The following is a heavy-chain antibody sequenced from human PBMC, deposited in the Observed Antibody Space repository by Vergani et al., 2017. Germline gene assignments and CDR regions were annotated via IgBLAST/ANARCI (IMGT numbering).Heavy chain of an antibody. CDR2: INPNSGGT. Sequence: QVQLVQSGAEVKKPGASVKVSCKASGYTFTGYYMHWVRQAPGQGLEWMGWINPNSGGTNYAQKFQGRVTMTRDTSISTAYMELSRLRSEDTAVYYCARLPDEYSIFYYYMDVWGKGTTVTVSS. V-gene: IGHV1-2*02. D-gene: IGHD6-6*01. J-gene: IGHJ6*03. CDR3: ARLPDEYSIFYYYMDV. CDR1: GYTFTGYY.